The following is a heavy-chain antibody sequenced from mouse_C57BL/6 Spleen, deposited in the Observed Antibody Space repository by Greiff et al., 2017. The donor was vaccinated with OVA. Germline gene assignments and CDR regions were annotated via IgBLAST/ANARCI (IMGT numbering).Heavy chain of an antibody. CDR1: GFTFSDYY. D-gene: IGHD2-4*01. J-gene: IGHJ1*03. CDR3: ARVGYDYDGWYFDV. CDR2: INYDGSST. V-gene: IGHV5-16*01. Sequence: DVKLVESEGGLVQPGSSMKLSCTASGFTFSDYYMAWVRQVPEKGLEWVANINYDGSSTYYLDSLKSRFIISRDNAKNILYLQMSSLKSEDTATYYCARVGYDYDGWYFDVWGTGTTVTVSS.